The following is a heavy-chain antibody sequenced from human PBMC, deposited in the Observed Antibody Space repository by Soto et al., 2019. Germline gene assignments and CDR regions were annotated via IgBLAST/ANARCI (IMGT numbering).Heavy chain of an antibody. J-gene: IGHJ6*03. Sequence: EVQLVESGGGLVKPGGSLRLSCAASGFTFSNAWMSWVRQAPGKGLEWVGRIKSKTDGGTTDYAAPVKGRFTISRDDSKNTLYLQMKSLKTEDTAVYYCTTQYYDFWSGYVDVWGKGTTVTVSS. V-gene: IGHV3-15*01. CDR3: TTQYYDFWSGYVDV. CDR1: GFTFSNAW. CDR2: IKSKTDGGTT. D-gene: IGHD3-3*01.